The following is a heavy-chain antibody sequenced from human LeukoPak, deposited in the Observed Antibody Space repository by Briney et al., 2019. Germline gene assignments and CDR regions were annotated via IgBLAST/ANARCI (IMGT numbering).Heavy chain of an antibody. D-gene: IGHD3-3*01. CDR2: IKSKTDGGTT. CDR1: GFTFSNAW. J-gene: IGHJ4*02. CDR3: TTPHYDFWSGYWNFDY. V-gene: IGHV3-15*01. Sequence: GGSLRLXCAASGFTFSNAWMSWVRQAPGKGLEWVGRIKSKTDGGTTDYAAPVKGRFTISRDDSKNTLYLQMNSLKTEDTAVYYCTTPHYDFWSGYWNFDYWGQGTLVTVSS.